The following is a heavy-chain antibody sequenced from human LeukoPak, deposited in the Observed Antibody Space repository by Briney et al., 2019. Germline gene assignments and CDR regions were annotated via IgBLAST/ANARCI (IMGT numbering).Heavy chain of an antibody. CDR1: GGTFSSYA. CDR2: MNPNSGNT. Sequence: GASVKVSCKASGGTFSSYAISWVRQATGQGLEWMGWMNPNSGNTGYAQKSQGRVTMTRNTSISTAYMELSSLRSEDTAVYYCARTSYVGEPEIDYWGQGTLVTVSS. D-gene: IGHD1-14*01. CDR3: ARTSYVGEPEIDY. V-gene: IGHV1-8*02. J-gene: IGHJ4*02.